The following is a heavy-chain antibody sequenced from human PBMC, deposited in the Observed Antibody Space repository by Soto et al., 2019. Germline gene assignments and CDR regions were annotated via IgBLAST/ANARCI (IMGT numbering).Heavy chain of an antibody. CDR3: SGAESPDTAYFSLY. V-gene: IGHV3-23*01. CDR2: IGGSGGT. J-gene: IGHJ4*02. D-gene: IGHD1-26*01. Sequence: GGSLRLSCAASGFTFSSYAMSWVRLAPGKGLEWFSSIGGSGGTYYADSVKGRFTISRDTSNGIAYLQMNSLNIEDSAVYYCSGAESPDTAYFSLYWGQGTPVTVSS. CDR1: GFTFSSYA.